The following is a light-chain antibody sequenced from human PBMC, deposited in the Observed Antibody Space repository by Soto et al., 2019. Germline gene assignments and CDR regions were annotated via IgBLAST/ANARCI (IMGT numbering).Light chain of an antibody. CDR1: QSVSSD. V-gene: IGKV3D-15*01. CDR2: GAS. Sequence: EIVVTQSPDTLSVSPGETTTLSCRASQSVSSDLAWYQQKPGRAPRLLIYGASTRATGIPARFIGSGSGTDFTLTISSLQSEDFAVYFCQQYNNWHRTTFGQGTKVEI. CDR3: QQYNNWHRTT. J-gene: IGKJ1*01.